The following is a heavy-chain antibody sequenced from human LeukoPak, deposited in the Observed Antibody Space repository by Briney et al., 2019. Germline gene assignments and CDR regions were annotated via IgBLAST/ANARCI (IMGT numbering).Heavy chain of an antibody. J-gene: IGHJ4*02. CDR1: GFTFTTYW. D-gene: IGHD1-26*01. Sequence: GGSLRLSCAASGFTFTTYWMHWVRQAPGKGLVWVSHINSDGSITSYADSVKGRFTISRDNAKNTLYLQMNSLRAEDTAVYYCVRDLGGRSGHWGQGTLVTVSS. CDR3: VRDLGGRSGH. V-gene: IGHV3-74*01. CDR2: INSDGSIT.